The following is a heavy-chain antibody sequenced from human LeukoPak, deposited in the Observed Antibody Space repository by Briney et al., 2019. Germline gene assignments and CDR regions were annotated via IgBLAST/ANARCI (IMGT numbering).Heavy chain of an antibody. V-gene: IGHV3-7*01. D-gene: IGHD1-26*01. CDR3: ARDKPSGSSLFDY. J-gene: IGHJ4*02. Sequence: GGSLRLSCAASGFTFSSYWMSWVRQAPGKGLEWVANIKQDGSEKYYVDSVKGRFTISRDNAKNSLYLQMNSLRAEDTAVYYCARDKPSGSSLFDYWGQGTLVTVSS. CDR2: IKQDGSEK. CDR1: GFTFSSYW.